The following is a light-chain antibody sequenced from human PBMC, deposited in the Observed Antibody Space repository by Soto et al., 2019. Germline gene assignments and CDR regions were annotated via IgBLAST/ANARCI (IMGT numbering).Light chain of an antibody. CDR3: QQSYSTPPAT. V-gene: IGKV1-39*01. CDR2: ATS. CDR1: QSISSY. J-gene: IGKJ1*01. Sequence: DIQMTQPPSSLSASVGDRVTITCRASQSISSYLNWYQQKPGQAPKLLIYATSSLQSGVPSRFSGSGSGTDFTLTISSLQPEDFATYYCQQSYSTPPATFGQGTKVEIK.